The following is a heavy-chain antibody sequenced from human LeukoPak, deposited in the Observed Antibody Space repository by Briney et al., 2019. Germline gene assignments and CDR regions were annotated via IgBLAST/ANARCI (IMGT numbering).Heavy chain of an antibody. J-gene: IGHJ6*02. CDR1: GFTFSSYA. Sequence: GGSLRLSCAASGFTFSSYAMSWVRQAPGKGLEWVSAISGSGGSTYYADSVKGRFTISRDNSKNTLYLQMNSLRAEDTAVYYCARDAWELPTRSYYYGMDVWGQGTTVTVSS. D-gene: IGHD1-26*01. CDR3: ARDAWELPTRSYYYGMDV. V-gene: IGHV3-23*01. CDR2: ISGSGGST.